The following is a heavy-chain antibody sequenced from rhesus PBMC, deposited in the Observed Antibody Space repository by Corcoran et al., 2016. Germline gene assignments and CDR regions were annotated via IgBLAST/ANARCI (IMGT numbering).Heavy chain of an antibody. CDR2: IYGSRGST. Sequence: QVQLQESGPGRVKPSETLSLTCAVAGGSISDTYYCHWSRQPPGKGLEWLGKIYGSRGSTYYNPSLMSRVTISKDTSKNQFSLKLSSVTAADTAVYYCARAYNWNDAPDYWGQGVLVTVSS. CDR3: ARAYNWNDAPDY. J-gene: IGHJ4*01. V-gene: IGHV4S7*01. D-gene: IGHD1-7*02. CDR1: GGSISDTYY.